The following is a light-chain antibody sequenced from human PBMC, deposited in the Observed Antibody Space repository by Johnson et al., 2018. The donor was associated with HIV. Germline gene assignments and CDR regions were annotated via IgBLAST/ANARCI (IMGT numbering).Light chain of an antibody. CDR2: ENN. V-gene: IGLV1-51*02. CDR1: NSNIGNNY. J-gene: IGLJ1*01. Sequence: QLVLTQPPSVSAAPGQKVTISCSGSNSNIGNNYVSWYQQLPGTAPKLLIYENNKRPSGIPDRFSASKSGTSATLGITGLQTGDEADYYCGTWDSSLSAYVFGTATRVTVL. CDR3: GTWDSSLSAYV.